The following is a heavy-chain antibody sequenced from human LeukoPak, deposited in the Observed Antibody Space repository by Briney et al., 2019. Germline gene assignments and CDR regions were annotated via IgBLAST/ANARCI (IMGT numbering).Heavy chain of an antibody. CDR3: ARGRGFASSSYYFDY. V-gene: IGHV4-61*02. Sequence: PSQTLSLTCSVSGGPINSGDYYWNWIRQPAGKGLEWIGRMYTSGSAKYSPSLKSRVTISVDTSRNQFSLQLSSVTAADTAVYYCARGRGFASSSYYFDYWGQGSLVTVSS. CDR2: MYTSGSA. D-gene: IGHD6-6*01. J-gene: IGHJ4*02. CDR1: GGPINSGDYY.